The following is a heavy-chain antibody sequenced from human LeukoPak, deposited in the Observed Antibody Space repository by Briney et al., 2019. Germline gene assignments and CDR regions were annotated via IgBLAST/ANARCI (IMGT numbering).Heavy chain of an antibody. V-gene: IGHV4-34*01. D-gene: IGHD3-10*01. CDR1: GGSFSGYY. Sequence: PSETLSLTCAVYGGSFSGYYWSWIRQPPGKGLEWIGEVNHSGSTKYSPSLKSRVTISVDTSKNQFSLKLSSVTAADTAIYYCARGGYYGSGNDFRFDPWGQGTLVTVSS. J-gene: IGHJ5*02. CDR3: ARGGYYGSGNDFRFDP. CDR2: VNHSGST.